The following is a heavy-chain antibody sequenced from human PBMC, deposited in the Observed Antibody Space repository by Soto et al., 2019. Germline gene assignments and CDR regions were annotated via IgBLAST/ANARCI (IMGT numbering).Heavy chain of an antibody. CDR3: ARGREYYYDSSGYYYADY. D-gene: IGHD3-22*01. CDR2: IIPIFGTA. V-gene: IGHV1-69*13. J-gene: IGHJ4*02. Sequence: SVKVSFKASGGTFISYAISWVRQAPGQGLEWMGGIIPIFGTANYAQKFQGRVTITADESTSTAYMELSSLRSEDTAVYYCARGREYYYDSSGYYYADYWGQGTLVTVSS. CDR1: GGTFISYA.